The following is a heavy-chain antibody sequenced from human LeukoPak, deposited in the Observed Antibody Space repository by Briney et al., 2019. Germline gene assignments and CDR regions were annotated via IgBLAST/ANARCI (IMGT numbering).Heavy chain of an antibody. D-gene: IGHD2-2*01. V-gene: IGHV4-59*08. CDR3: ARHNGVVVIPAD. J-gene: IGHJ4*02. Sequence: SETLSLTCTVSGGSISSSYWSWLRQPPGKGLEWIAYIDYSGTTKYNPSLKSRVSLSVDTSKNQFSLKLSSVTAADTAVYYCARHNGVVVIPADWGQGILVTVS. CDR2: IDYSGTT. CDR1: GGSISSSY.